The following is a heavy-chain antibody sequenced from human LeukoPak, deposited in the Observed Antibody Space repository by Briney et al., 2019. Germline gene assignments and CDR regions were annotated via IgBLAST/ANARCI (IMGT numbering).Heavy chain of an antibody. CDR1: GFTFSSYG. V-gene: IGHV3-30*02. J-gene: IGHJ5*02. Sequence: GGSLILSFAASGFTFSSYGIHWVRQAPGKGLEWVAFIRYDGSNKYYADSVKGRFTISRDNSKNTLYLQMNSLRAEDTAVYYCARARRSGGITMIRGVKDRGWFDPWGQGTLVTVSS. D-gene: IGHD3-10*01. CDR3: ARARRSGGITMIRGVKDRGWFDP. CDR2: IRYDGSNK.